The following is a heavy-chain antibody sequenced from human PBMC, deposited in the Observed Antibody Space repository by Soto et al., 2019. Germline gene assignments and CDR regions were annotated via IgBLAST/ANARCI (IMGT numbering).Heavy chain of an antibody. J-gene: IGHJ6*03. Sequence: QVQLQESGPGLVKPSETLSLSCSVSGGSISGHYWSWVRQTPGKGLEWIGYMYYSGSTNYNPSLKSRVTISVDTSKNHFSLRLPSVTAADMAVYYCARGPYYDLIWNYYYMDVWGKGTTVTVSS. CDR3: ARGPYYDLIWNYYYMDV. CDR1: GGSISGHY. V-gene: IGHV4-59*08. CDR2: MYYSGST. D-gene: IGHD3-16*01.